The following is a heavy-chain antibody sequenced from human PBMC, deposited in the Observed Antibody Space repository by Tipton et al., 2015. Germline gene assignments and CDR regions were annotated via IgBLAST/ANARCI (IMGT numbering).Heavy chain of an antibody. CDR3: AREVWYYDSSGYDY. V-gene: IGHV4-59*12. CDR1: GDSIGKYY. Sequence: TLSLTCTVSGDSIGKYYWTWIRQSPGKGLEWIGHIYYSGTTAYNPSLMSRVTMSVDTSKNQFSLHLSSVTAADTAVYYCAREVWYYDSSGYDYWGQGTLVTVSS. CDR2: IYYSGTT. D-gene: IGHD3-22*01. J-gene: IGHJ4*02.